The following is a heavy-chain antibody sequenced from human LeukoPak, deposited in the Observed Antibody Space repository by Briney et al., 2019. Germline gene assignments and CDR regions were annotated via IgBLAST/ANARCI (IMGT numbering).Heavy chain of an antibody. Sequence: GGSLRLSCAASGFTFSAFGMHWVRQAPGKGLEWVAVISYDGSYEYFADSVKGRFTISRDNSKNTLYLQINSLRAEDTAMYYCAKEENTAANSWGQGTLVTVSS. CDR1: GFTFSAFG. CDR2: ISYDGSYE. V-gene: IGHV3-30*18. J-gene: IGHJ4*02. D-gene: IGHD5-18*01. CDR3: AKEENTAANS.